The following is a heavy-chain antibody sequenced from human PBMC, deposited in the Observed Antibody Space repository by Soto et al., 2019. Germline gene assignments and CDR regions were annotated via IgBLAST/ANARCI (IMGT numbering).Heavy chain of an antibody. CDR3: ARESVKIFGVDVFDY. CDR1: GFSFSNYE. V-gene: IGHV3-48*03. D-gene: IGHD3-3*01. J-gene: IGHJ4*02. Sequence: EVELVESGGGLVQPGGSLRLSCAVSGFSFSNYEMNWVRQAPGKGLEWVSYITSSGSTTYYADSVKGRFLVSRDNAKNSLYLQMNSLRAEYTAVYYCARESVKIFGVDVFDYWGQGALVTVSS. CDR2: ITSSGSTT.